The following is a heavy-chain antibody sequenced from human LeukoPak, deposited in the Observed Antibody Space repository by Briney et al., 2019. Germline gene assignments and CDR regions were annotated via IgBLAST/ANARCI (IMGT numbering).Heavy chain of an antibody. V-gene: IGHV3-74*01. J-gene: IGHJ1*01. CDR1: GFTFSSYW. D-gene: IGHD3-22*01. CDR2: IKSDGST. Sequence: GGSLRLSCAASGFTFSSYWMHWVRQIPGKGLVWVSRIKSDGSTNYADSVKGRFTISRDNAKNTLSLQMNSLRAEDTGVYYCARAPSEIGGYYPEYFRHWGQGTLVIVSS. CDR3: ARAPSEIGGYYPEYFRH.